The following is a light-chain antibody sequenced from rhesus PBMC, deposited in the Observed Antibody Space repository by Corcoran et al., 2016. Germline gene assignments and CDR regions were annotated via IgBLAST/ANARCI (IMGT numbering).Light chain of an antibody. J-gene: IGKJ2*01. CDR3: QPSYGTPYS. V-gene: IGKV1-74*01. CDR1: ENVNNY. Sequence: DIQMTQSPSSLSASVGDRVTITCRASENVNNYLHWYQQKPGKSPKLLFYAASILQSGVPSRFRGSGSVTDYTFTISRLQPEGVATYYCQPSYGTPYSFGQGTKVEIK. CDR2: AAS.